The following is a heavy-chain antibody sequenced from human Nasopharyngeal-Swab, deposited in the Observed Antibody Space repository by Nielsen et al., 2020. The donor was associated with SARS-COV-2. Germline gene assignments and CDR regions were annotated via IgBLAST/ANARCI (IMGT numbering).Heavy chain of an antibody. Sequence: SETLSLTCAVSGGSFTAYYWSWIRQPPGKGLEWIGYICHNSGTSYNPSLKSRVTMFMDTSKNQFSLRLRSVTAADTAVYYCAKEGATGWFDPWGQGTLVTVSS. CDR1: GGSFTAYY. V-gene: IGHV4-59*01. CDR2: ICHNSGT. CDR3: AKEGATGWFDP. J-gene: IGHJ5*02.